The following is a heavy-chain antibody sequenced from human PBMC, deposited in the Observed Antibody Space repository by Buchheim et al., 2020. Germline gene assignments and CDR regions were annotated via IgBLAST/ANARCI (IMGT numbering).Heavy chain of an antibody. J-gene: IGHJ6*02. CDR2: ISGSGGNT. CDR1: GFTFTGYA. Sequence: EVQLLESGGGLVQPGGSLRLSCAASGFTFTGYAMSWVRQAPGKGLEWVSAISGSGGNTYYADSVKGRFTISRDNSKNTLYLQMNSLRAEDTAVYYCAKEFGDREIYYYYGMDVWGQGTT. CDR3: AKEFGDREIYYYYGMDV. V-gene: IGHV3-23*01. D-gene: IGHD3-16*01.